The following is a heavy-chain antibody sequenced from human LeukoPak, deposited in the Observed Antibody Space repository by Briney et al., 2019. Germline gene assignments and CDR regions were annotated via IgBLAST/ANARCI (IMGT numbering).Heavy chain of an antibody. Sequence: SETLSLTCTVSGGSISSYYWNWIRQPPGKGLEWIGYIFYSGSTNYNPSLKSRVTISVGTSKNQFSLKVNSVTAADTAVYYCARSYGDHKYFFDYWGQGTLVTVSS. V-gene: IGHV4-59*01. CDR1: GGSISSYY. CDR2: IFYSGST. CDR3: ARSYGDHKYFFDY. J-gene: IGHJ4*02. D-gene: IGHD4-17*01.